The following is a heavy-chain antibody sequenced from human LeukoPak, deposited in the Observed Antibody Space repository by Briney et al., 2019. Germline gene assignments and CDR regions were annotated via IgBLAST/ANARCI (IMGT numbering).Heavy chain of an antibody. Sequence: PSETLSLTCTVSGGSISSYYWSWIRKPPGQGLEWPGYIYHSGGTNYNPSLKSRVTISLDTSKNQFSLKLSSVTAADTAVYYCARVGTYYRSLDSWGQGTLVTVSS. D-gene: IGHD3-10*01. CDR2: IYHSGGT. J-gene: IGHJ4*02. CDR1: GGSISSYY. CDR3: ARVGTYYRSLDS. V-gene: IGHV4-59*01.